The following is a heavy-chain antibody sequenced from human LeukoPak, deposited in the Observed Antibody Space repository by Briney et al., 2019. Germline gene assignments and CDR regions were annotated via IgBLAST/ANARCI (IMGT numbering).Heavy chain of an antibody. J-gene: IGHJ3*02. CDR3: ARAPRYSSSSRAFDI. D-gene: IGHD6-6*01. V-gene: IGHV1-18*01. CDR2: ISAYNGNT. Sequence: GASVKVSCKASGYTLTSYSISWVRQAPGQGLEWMGWISAYNGNTNYAQKFQGRVTITTDESTSTAYMELSSLRSEGTAVYYCARAPRYSSSSRAFDIWGQGTMVTISS. CDR1: GYTLTSYS.